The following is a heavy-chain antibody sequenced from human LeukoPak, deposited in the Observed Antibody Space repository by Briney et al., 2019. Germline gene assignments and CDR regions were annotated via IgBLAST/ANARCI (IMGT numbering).Heavy chain of an antibody. CDR1: GGSISSYY. CDR2: IYYSGST. J-gene: IGHJ4*02. V-gene: IGHV4-59*01. Sequence: PSETLSLTCTVSGGSISSYYWSWIRQPPGKGLEWIGYIYYSGSTNYNPSLKSRVTISLDTSKNQFSLRLSSVTAADTAMYYCARQDYTTGWYFLDQWGQGTLVTVSS. D-gene: IGHD6-19*01. CDR3: ARQDYTTGWYFLDQ.